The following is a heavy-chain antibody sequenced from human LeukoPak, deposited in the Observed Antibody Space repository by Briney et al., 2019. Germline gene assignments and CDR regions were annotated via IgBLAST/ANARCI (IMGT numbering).Heavy chain of an antibody. Sequence: PGGSLGLSCAASGFTFSSYAMSWVRQAPGKGLEWVSAISGSGGSTYYADSVKGRFTISRDNSKNTLYLQMNSLRAEDTAVYYCAKQIVVVPAANFDYWGQGTLVTVSS. V-gene: IGHV3-23*01. CDR1: GFTFSSYA. CDR2: ISGSGGST. CDR3: AKQIVVVPAANFDY. J-gene: IGHJ4*02. D-gene: IGHD2-2*01.